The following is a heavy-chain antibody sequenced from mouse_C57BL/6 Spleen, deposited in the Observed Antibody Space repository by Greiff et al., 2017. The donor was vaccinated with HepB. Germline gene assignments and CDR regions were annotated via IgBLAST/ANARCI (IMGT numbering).Heavy chain of an antibody. V-gene: IGHV1-82*01. J-gene: IGHJ3*01. CDR2: IYPGDGDT. Sequence: QVQLQQSGPELVKPGASVKISCKASGYAFSSSWMNWVKQRPGKGLEWIGRIYPGDGDTNYNGKFKGKATLTADKSSSTAYMQLSSLTSEDSAVYFCARNAPFAYWGQETLVTVSA. CDR3: ARNAPFAY. CDR1: GYAFSSSW.